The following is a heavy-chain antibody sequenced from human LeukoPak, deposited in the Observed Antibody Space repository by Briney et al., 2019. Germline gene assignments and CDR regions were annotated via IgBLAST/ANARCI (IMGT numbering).Heavy chain of an antibody. J-gene: IGHJ4*02. Sequence: GGSLRLSCAASGFNFNSYTMNWVRQPPGKGLEWVSSITSSGNSQDYIDSVKVRFAISRDNTKNSLFLQMNNLRAEDTAIYFCARHRYSDYWGQGALVTVSS. CDR2: ITSSGNSQ. V-gene: IGHV3-21*01. CDR1: GFNFNSYT. CDR3: ARHRYSDY.